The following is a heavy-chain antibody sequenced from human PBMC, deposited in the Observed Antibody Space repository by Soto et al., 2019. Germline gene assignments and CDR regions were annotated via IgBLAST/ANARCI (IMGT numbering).Heavy chain of an antibody. J-gene: IGHJ4*02. Sequence: CPTVVSTTQTLTITCSFSGFSQTISGMSVTLIHQPPGKALEWLALIGGCGDKDYHTSLMTRLTLSKDTSKNQVVLTMNNMYPVDTGTYYCARMRKGGTFDGIQIGYWAQGTLGTVSS. V-gene: IGHV2-70*01. CDR3: ARMRKGGTFDGIQIGY. CDR1: GFSQTISGMS. CDR2: IGGCGDK. D-gene: IGHD3-9*01.